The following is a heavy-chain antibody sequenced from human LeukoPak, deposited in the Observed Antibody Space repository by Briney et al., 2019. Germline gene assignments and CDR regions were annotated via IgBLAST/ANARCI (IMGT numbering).Heavy chain of an antibody. Sequence: GGSLRLSCAASGITLSSYDMHWVRQAPSKALEWVAVISYDGSNKDYADSVKGRFTISRDNSKNTLDLQMNSLRAEDTAVYYCAKDRGVWAFDIWGQGTMVTVSS. D-gene: IGHD3-10*01. CDR1: GITLSSYD. V-gene: IGHV3-30-3*01. J-gene: IGHJ3*02. CDR2: ISYDGSNK. CDR3: AKDRGVWAFDI.